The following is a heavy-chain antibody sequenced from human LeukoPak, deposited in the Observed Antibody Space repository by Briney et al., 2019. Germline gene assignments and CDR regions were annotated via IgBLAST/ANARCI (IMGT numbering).Heavy chain of an antibody. CDR1: GGSISSGGYY. D-gene: IGHD6-6*01. CDR3: ARASSAPGLFDY. V-gene: IGHV4-31*03. Sequence: SETLSLTCTVSGGSISSGGYYWSWIRQHPGKGLEWIGYIYYSGSTYYNPSLKSRVTISVDTSKNQFSLKLSSVTAADTAVYYCARASSAPGLFDYWGQGPLVTVSS. CDR2: IYYSGST. J-gene: IGHJ4*02.